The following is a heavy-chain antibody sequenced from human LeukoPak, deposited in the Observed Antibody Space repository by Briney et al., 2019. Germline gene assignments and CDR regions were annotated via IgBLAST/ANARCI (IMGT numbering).Heavy chain of an antibody. D-gene: IGHD3-10*01. CDR1: GFTFTTYW. J-gene: IGHJ4*02. Sequence: GGSLRLSCEASGFTFTTYWLGWVRQPPGKGLEWVANIKQDGTEKYYVDSVKGRFTISRDNAKNSLYLQMNTLRVEDTAIYYCVRVALYFYDSESYYFFEHWGQGTPVTASS. CDR3: VRVALYFYDSESYYFFEH. V-gene: IGHV3-7*01. CDR2: IKQDGTEK.